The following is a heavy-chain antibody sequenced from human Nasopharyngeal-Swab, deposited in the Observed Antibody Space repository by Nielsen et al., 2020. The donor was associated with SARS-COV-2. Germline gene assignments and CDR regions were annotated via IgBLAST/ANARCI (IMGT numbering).Heavy chain of an antibody. V-gene: IGHV1-24*01. D-gene: IGHD3-16*01. CDR1: GYTLTELS. CDR3: ATTAGAITFGGWDWFDP. CDR2: FDPEDGET. Sequence: ASVKVSCKVSGYTLTELSMHWVRQAPGKGLEWMGGFDPEDGETIYAQKFQGRVTMTEDTSTDTAYMELSSLRSEDTAVYYCATTAGAITFGGWDWFDPWGQGTLGTVSS. J-gene: IGHJ5*02.